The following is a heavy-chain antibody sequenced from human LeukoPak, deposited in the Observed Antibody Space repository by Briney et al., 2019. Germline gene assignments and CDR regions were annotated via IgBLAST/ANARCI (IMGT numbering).Heavy chain of an antibody. CDR2: LYSDGST. CDR1: GFTFSSCY. J-gene: IGHJ4*02. V-gene: IGHV3-53*01. Sequence: GGSLRLSCAGSGFTFSSCYMSWVRQAPGKGLEWVSVLYSDGSTFYADSVKGRFTISRDNSKNTLHLQMNNLRAEDTAVYYCARAAYDSNGFTANHDYWGQGTLVTVSS. D-gene: IGHD3-22*01. CDR3: ARAAYDSNGFTANHDY.